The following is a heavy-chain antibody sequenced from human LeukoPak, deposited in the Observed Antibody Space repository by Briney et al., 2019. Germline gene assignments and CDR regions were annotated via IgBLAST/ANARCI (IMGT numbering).Heavy chain of an antibody. V-gene: IGHV3-21*01. CDR3: ARVKEINGWDP. D-gene: IGHD6-19*01. CDR2: ISSSSSYI. J-gene: IGHJ5*02. CDR1: GYTFSSYS. Sequence: PGGSLRLSCTASGYTFSSYSMNWVRQAPGKGLEWVSSISSSSSYIYYADSVKGRFTISRDNAKNSLYLQMNSLRAEDTAVYYCARVKEINGWDPGGQATLATVSS.